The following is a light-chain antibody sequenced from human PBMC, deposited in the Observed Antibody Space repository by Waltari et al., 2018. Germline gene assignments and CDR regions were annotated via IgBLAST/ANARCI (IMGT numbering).Light chain of an antibody. J-gene: IGLJ3*02. Sequence: QSVLTQPPSASGTPGQRVTISCSGSRSNVGNNYVYWYPQLPGTAPKLLIYRNNPRPSGVPDRFSGSKSGTSASRAISGLRSEDEADYYCAAWDDSLSGRVFGGGTKVTVL. CDR2: RNN. V-gene: IGLV1-47*01. CDR1: RSNVGNNY. CDR3: AAWDDSLSGRV.